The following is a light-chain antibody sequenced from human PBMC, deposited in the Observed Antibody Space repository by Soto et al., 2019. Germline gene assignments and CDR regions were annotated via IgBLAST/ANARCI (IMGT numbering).Light chain of an antibody. Sequence: EIVLTQSPGSLSLSAWESATLSCMASQTVSISYLAWYQQKPGQAPRLLIYDASNRATGIPARFSGSGSGTDFTLTISSLEPEDFAVYYCQQRSNWPPITFGQGTRLE. V-gene: IGKV3-11*01. CDR2: DAS. J-gene: IGKJ5*01. CDR1: QTVSISY. CDR3: QQRSNWPPIT.